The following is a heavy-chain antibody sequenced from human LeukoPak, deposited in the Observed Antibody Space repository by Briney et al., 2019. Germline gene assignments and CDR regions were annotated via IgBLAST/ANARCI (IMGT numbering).Heavy chain of an antibody. CDR3: AKGVVSLATVGGMDV. CDR1: GFTFSSYA. Sequence: PGGSLRLSCAASGFTFSSYAMSWVRQAPGKGLEWVSAISGSGGSTYYADSVKGRSTISRDNSKNMLYLQMNSLRAEDTAVYYCAKGVVSLATVGGMDVWGQGTTVTVSS. D-gene: IGHD5-12*01. V-gene: IGHV3-23*01. J-gene: IGHJ6*02. CDR2: ISGSGGST.